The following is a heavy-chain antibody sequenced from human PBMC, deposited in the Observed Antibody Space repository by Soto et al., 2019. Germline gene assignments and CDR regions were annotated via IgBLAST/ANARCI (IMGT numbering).Heavy chain of an antibody. J-gene: IGHJ6*02. CDR2: ISSDNGNT. V-gene: IGHV1-18*01. CDR1: GYTFYSHS. Sequence: QAQLVQSGAEVKKPGASVKVSCKASGYTFYSHSISWVRQAPGQGLEWMGRISSDNGNTRYAQKFRGRVTMTTDTSTSKVYMELRHLRSDDTAVYYCARCIQQDYYYGMDVWGQGTTVTVSS. D-gene: IGHD5-18*01. CDR3: ARCIQQDYYYGMDV.